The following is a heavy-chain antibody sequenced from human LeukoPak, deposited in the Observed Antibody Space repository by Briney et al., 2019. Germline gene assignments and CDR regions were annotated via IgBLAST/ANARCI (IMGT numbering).Heavy chain of an antibody. J-gene: IGHJ4*02. V-gene: IGHV3-48*02. CDR3: ARAMRSGYDY. CDR1: GFTFSTYG. CDR2: ISSSSDAI. D-gene: IGHD5-12*01. Sequence: GGSLRRSCAASGFTFSTYGMNWVRQAPGKGPEWLSYISSSSDAIYYADSVRGRFTISRDNAKNSLYLQMNSLRDEDTAVYYCARAMRSGYDYWGQGTLVTVSS.